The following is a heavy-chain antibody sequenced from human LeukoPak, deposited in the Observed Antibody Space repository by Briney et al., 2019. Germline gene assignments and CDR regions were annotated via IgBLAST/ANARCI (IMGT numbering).Heavy chain of an antibody. J-gene: IGHJ4*02. CDR1: GFTFSSYS. Sequence: GGSLRLSCAASGFTFSSYSMNWVRQAPGKGLEWVSYISSSSSYIYYADSVKGRFTISRDNAKNSLYLQMNSLRAEDTAVYYCAREWELLDLDYWGQGTLVTVSS. CDR2: ISSSSSYI. V-gene: IGHV3-21*05. CDR3: AREWELLDLDY. D-gene: IGHD1-26*01.